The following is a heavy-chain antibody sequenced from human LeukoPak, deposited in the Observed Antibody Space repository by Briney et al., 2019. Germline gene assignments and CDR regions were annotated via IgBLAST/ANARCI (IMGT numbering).Heavy chain of an antibody. CDR3: AKGKEMATIWDYFDY. J-gene: IGHJ4*02. Sequence: GGSLRLSCAASGFTFSSYAMHWVRQAPGKGLEWVAVISYDGSNKYYADSVKGRFTISRDNSKNTLYLQMNSLRAEDTAVYYCAKGKEMATIWDYFDYWGQGTLVTVSS. CDR2: ISYDGSNK. V-gene: IGHV3-30-3*01. CDR1: GFTFSSYA. D-gene: IGHD5-24*01.